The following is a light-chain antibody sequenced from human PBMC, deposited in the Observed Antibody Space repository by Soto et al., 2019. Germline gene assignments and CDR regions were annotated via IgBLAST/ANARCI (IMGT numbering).Light chain of an antibody. CDR3: QQYYSTPLS. V-gene: IGKV4-1*01. J-gene: IGKJ4*01. Sequence: DIVMTQSPDSLAVSLGERATINCKSSQSVLYSSNNKNCLAWYQQKPGQPPKVIIYWASTRESGVPDRFSGSGSGTDFTLTISSLQAEDVAVYYCQQYYSTPLSFGGGTKVEIK. CDR2: WAS. CDR1: QSVLYSSNNKNC.